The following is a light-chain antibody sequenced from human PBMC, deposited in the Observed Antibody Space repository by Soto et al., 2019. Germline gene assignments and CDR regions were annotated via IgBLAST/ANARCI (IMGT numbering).Light chain of an antibody. CDR1: QNVSNN. CDR3: QQRSNWPSIT. Sequence: EIVMTQSPATLSVSLGDRATLSCRASQNVSNNLAWYQHIPGRAPRLLVYGASTRAPDFPARFSGSGSGTDFTLTISSLESEDSAVYYCQQRSNWPSITFGQGTRLEIK. J-gene: IGKJ5*01. V-gene: IGKV3-15*01. CDR2: GAS.